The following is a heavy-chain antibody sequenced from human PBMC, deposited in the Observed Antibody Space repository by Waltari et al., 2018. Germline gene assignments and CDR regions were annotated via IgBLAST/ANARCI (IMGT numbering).Heavy chain of an antibody. V-gene: IGHV1-2*02. CDR3: ARDRAITIGRVIPYGMDV. Sequence: QVQLVQSGADMKKPGASVQVSCKASGYTFPGYYITWVRPAPEKGFEWMGWINPNSGGTNYAQKFQDRVTMTRDTSISTAYMDLSSLRSDDTAVYYCARDRAITIGRVIPYGMDVWGQGTTVSVSS. CDR2: INPNSGGT. CDR1: GYTFPGYY. J-gene: IGHJ6*02. D-gene: IGHD3-16*02.